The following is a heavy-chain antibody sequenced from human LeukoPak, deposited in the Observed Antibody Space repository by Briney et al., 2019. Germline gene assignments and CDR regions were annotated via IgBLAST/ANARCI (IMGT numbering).Heavy chain of an antibody. J-gene: IGHJ6*03. V-gene: IGHV5-51*01. CDR3: ARAVDYYYYYMDV. CDR2: IYPGDSDT. CDR1: GYSFTSYW. Sequence: GESLKISCKGSGYSFTSYWIGWVRQMPGKGLEWMGIIYPGDSDTRYSPSFQGQVTIPADKSISTAYLQWSSLKASDTAMYYCARAVDYYYYYMDVWGKGTTVTVSS.